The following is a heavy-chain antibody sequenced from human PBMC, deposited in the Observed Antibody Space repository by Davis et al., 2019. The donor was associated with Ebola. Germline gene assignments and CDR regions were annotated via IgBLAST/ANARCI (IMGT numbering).Heavy chain of an antibody. V-gene: IGHV3-53*01. Sequence: GGSLRLSCAASGFTVSSNYMSWVRQAPGKGLEWVSVIYSGGSTYYADSVKGRFTISRDNAKNSLYLQMNSLRAEDTAVYYCAREQLYDFWSGYHYGMDVWGQGTTVTVSS. CDR3: AREQLYDFWSGYHYGMDV. J-gene: IGHJ6*02. CDR1: GFTVSSNY. D-gene: IGHD3-3*01. CDR2: IYSGGST.